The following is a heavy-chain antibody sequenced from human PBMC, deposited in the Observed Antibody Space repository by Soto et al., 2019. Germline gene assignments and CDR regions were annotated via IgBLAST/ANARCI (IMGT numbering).Heavy chain of an antibody. D-gene: IGHD2-15*01. V-gene: IGHV2-5*02. Sequence: GLDLEWLALIYWDDDERYRPSLRSRLTITKDTSKNQVVLTMTNVDPVDTATYFCTHKGGRGAGMDVWGQGTTVTVSS. CDR2: IYWDDDE. J-gene: IGHJ6*02. CDR3: THKGGRGAGMDV.